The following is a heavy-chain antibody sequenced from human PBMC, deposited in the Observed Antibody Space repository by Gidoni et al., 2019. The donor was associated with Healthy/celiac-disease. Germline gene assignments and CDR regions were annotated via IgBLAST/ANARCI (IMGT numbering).Heavy chain of an antibody. CDR2: IIPIFGTA. J-gene: IGHJ6*03. D-gene: IGHD4-4*01. CDR3: ARCSSKLYYYYYMDV. V-gene: IGHV1-69*01. CDR1: GGTFSSYD. Sequence: QVQLVQSGAEVKKHGSSVKVSCKASGGTFSSYDISWVRQAHGQGLEWMGGIIPIFGTANYAQKFQGRVTITADESTSTAYMELSSLRSEDTAVYYCARCSSKLYYYYYMDVWGKGTTVTVSS.